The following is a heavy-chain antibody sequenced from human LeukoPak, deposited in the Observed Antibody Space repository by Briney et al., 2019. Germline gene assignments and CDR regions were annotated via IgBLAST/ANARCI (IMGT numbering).Heavy chain of an antibody. CDR1: GGTFSSYA. CDR2: IIPILGIA. V-gene: IGHV1-69*04. CDR3: VTEGYCTSDSCYVH. Sequence: ASVKVSCKASGGTFSSYAISWVRQAPGQGLEWMGRIIPILGIANYAQKFQGRVTITADPSRATAYMELASLRSEDTAMYYCVTEGYCTSDSCYVHWGQGTLVTVSS. J-gene: IGHJ4*02. D-gene: IGHD2-2*01.